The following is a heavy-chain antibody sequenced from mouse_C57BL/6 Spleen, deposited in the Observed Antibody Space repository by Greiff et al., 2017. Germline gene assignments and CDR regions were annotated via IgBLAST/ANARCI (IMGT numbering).Heavy chain of an antibody. CDR3: ARGAIYYESSYAMDY. CDR2: IDPSDSYT. J-gene: IGHJ4*01. Sequence: VQLQQPGAELVMPGASVKLSCKASGYTFTSYWMHWVQQRPGQGLEWIGEIDPSDSYTNYNQKFKGKSTLTVDKSSSTAYMQLSSLTSEDSAVYYCARGAIYYESSYAMDYWGQGTSVTVSS. CDR1: GYTFTSYW. V-gene: IGHV1-69*01. D-gene: IGHD2-4*01.